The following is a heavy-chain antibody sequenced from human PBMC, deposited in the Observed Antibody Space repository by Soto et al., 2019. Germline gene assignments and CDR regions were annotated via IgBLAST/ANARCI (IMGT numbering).Heavy chain of an antibody. CDR2: IKQDGSEK. D-gene: IGHD6-6*01. J-gene: IGHJ6*03. CDR1: GFTFSSYW. Sequence: GGSLRLSCAASGFTFSSYWMSWVRQAPGKGLEWVANIKQDGSEKYYVDSVKGRFTISRDNAKNSLYLQMNSLRAEDTAVYYCARDRPGSRQLAPWGYYYYMDVWGKGTTVTVSS. V-gene: IGHV3-7*01. CDR3: ARDRPGSRQLAPWGYYYYMDV.